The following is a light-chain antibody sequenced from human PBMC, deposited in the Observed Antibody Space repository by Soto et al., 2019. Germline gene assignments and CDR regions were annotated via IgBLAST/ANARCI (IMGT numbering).Light chain of an antibody. CDR3: SSYTSSSIDYV. CDR2: EVS. V-gene: IGLV2-14*01. CDR1: SSDVGGYNY. J-gene: IGLJ1*01. Sequence: QSALTQPASVSGSPGQSIPISCTGTSSDVGGYNYVSWYQQHPGKAPKLMIYEVSNRPSGVSNRFSGSKSGNTASLTISGLQAEDEAYYYCSSYTSSSIDYVFGTGTKLTVL.